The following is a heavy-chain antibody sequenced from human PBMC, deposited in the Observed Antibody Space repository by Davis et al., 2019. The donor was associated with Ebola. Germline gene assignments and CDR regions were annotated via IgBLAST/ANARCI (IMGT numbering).Heavy chain of an antibody. V-gene: IGHV3-21*01. CDR2: ISSSSSYI. Sequence: GGSLRLSCAASGFTFSSYAMSWVRQAPGKGLEWVASISSSSSYIYYADSVKGRFTISRDNAKNSLYLQMNSLRAEDTAVYYCARGKSGYYPNWFDPWGQGTLVTVSS. CDR1: GFTFSSYA. CDR3: ARGKSGYYPNWFDP. J-gene: IGHJ5*02. D-gene: IGHD3-3*01.